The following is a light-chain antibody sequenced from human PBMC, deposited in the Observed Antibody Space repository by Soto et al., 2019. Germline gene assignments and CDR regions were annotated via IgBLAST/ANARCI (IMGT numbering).Light chain of an antibody. J-gene: IGKJ1*01. Sequence: DIQMTQSPSSLSASVGDRVTITCRASQGISTYLNWYQQRPGKAPKLLIYAASSLQSGVPSRFSGSGSETHFTLTISSLQPEDFATYYCQQSYSTPRTFGQGTKVDIK. CDR3: QQSYSTPRT. CDR1: QGISTY. CDR2: AAS. V-gene: IGKV1-39*01.